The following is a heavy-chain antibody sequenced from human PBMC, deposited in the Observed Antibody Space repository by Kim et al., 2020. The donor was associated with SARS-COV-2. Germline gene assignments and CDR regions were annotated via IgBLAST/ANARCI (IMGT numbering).Heavy chain of an antibody. CDR2: ISPYNGNT. CDR1: GYTFTSYG. J-gene: IGHJ6*02. V-gene: IGHV1-18*04. D-gene: IGHD2-2*01. Sequence: ASVKVSCKASGYTFTSYGMSWVRQAPGQGLEWMGMISPYNGNTNYAQKLQGRVTMTTDTSTSTAYMELRSLRSDDTAVYYCARETCSSTSCYHYCGIDVWGQGTTVTVSS. CDR3: ARETCSSTSCYHYCGIDV.